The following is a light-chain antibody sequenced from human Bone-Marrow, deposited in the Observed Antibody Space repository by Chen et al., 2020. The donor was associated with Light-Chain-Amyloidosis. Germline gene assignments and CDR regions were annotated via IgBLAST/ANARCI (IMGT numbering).Light chain of an antibody. J-gene: IGKJ4*01. CDR1: QTISSNY. V-gene: IGKV3-20*01. CDR2: GSS. CDR3: QQYGTSPLT. Sequence: ELVLTPSPGTLSLSPGEGPNLSCRSSQTISSNYLTWYQQKFGQAPRLLIYGSSSRATGIPDRFTGGGSGTDFTLTINRLEPEDFAMYYCQQYGTSPLTFGGGTKVEIK.